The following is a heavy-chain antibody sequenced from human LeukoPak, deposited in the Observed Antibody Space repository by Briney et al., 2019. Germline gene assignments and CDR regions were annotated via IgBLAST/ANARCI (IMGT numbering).Heavy chain of an antibody. J-gene: IGHJ6*02. D-gene: IGHD3-10*01. Sequence: GESLRISCKGSGFSFTTYWISWVRQMPGTGLEWMGRIDPSDSYTNYSPSFQGHVTISADKSINTAYLQWSNLKASDTAMYYCASHYGDSPYYYYYGMDVWGQGTTVTVSS. CDR3: ASHYGDSPYYYYYGMDV. CDR1: GFSFTTYW. V-gene: IGHV5-10-1*01. CDR2: IDPSDSYT.